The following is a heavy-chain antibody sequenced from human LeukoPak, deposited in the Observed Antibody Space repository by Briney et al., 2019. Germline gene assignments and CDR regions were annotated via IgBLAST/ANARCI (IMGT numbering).Heavy chain of an antibody. CDR3: ARDQGDGCNGIDY. CDR2: IYYSGST. D-gene: IGHD5-24*01. Sequence: SETLSLTCTVSGGSISSYYWSWIRQPPGKGLEWIGYIYYSGSTNYNPSLKSRVTISVDTSKNQFSLKLSSVSAADTAVYYCARDQGDGCNGIDYWGQGTLVTVSS. J-gene: IGHJ4*02. CDR1: GGSISSYY. V-gene: IGHV4-59*01.